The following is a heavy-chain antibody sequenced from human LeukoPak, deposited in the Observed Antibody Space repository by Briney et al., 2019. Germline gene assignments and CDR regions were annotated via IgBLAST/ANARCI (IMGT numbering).Heavy chain of an antibody. V-gene: IGHV1-2*02. CDR3: ARVHSSSSGKVFDY. CDR2: INPDSGGT. CDR1: GYTFPGYY. Sequence: ASVKVSCKASGYTFPGYYMHWVRQAPGQGLEWMGWINPDSGGTNYAQKFQGRVTMTRDTSISTAYMELSRLRSDDTAVYYCARVHSSSSGKVFDYWGQGTLVTVSS. J-gene: IGHJ4*02. D-gene: IGHD6-6*01.